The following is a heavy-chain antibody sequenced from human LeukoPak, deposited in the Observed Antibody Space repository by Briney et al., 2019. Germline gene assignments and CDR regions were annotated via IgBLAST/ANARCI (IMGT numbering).Heavy chain of an antibody. V-gene: IGHV3-21*01. CDR1: GFIFSSYS. J-gene: IGHJ3*02. Sequence: GGSLRLSCAASGFIFSSYSMNWVRQAPGKGLEWVSSISSSSSYIYYADSVKGRFTISRDNAKNSLYLQMNSLRAEDTAVYYCARDRSYGNDAFDIWGQETMDTVSS. D-gene: IGHD5-18*01. CDR3: ARDRSYGNDAFDI. CDR2: ISSSSSYI.